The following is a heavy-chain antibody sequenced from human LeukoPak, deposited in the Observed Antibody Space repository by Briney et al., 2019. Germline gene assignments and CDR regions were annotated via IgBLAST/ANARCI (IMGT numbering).Heavy chain of an antibody. CDR1: GFAVSSSY. J-gene: IGHJ4*02. CDR2: IYVGEST. D-gene: IGHD3-10*01. Sequence: GGSLRLSCSASGFAVSSSYMSWVRQSPGKGLEWVSVIYVGESTYYADSVKGRFTISRDNSNNTVYLQMNSLKAEDTAVYYCVRDLYYYDSGSDWGQGTPVTVSS. V-gene: IGHV3-53*01. CDR3: VRDLYYYDSGSD.